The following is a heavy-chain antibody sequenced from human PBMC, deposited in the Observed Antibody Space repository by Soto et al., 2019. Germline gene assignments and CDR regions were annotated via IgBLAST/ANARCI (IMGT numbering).Heavy chain of an antibody. D-gene: IGHD3-3*01. CDR1: GFTFSGSA. V-gene: IGHV3-73*01. J-gene: IGHJ6*03. CDR3: SRQASDFWSGKPQYYMDV. CDR2: IRSKPNNYAT. Sequence: EVQLVESGGGLVQPGGSLKLSCAASGFTFSGSAMNWVRQASGKGLEWVGGIRSKPNNYATAYGASVKARFTISRDESKNTAYLQMNSLNTEDTDVYYCSRQASDFWSGKPQYYMDVWGKGTTVTVSS.